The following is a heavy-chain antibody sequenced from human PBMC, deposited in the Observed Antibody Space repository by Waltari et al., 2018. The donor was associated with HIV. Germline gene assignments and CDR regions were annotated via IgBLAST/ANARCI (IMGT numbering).Heavy chain of an antibody. Sequence: VRLMESGGGLVEPGGSLTIPFAASGFPFTHYTMNWIRHIPGKGLEWLASISRDNRESYFIDSIKGRFTISRDNAANSVFLHMDRLRVDDTARYFCVRDDPGYEPIDYWGRGTLVTVSS. CDR3: VRDDPGYEPIDY. D-gene: IGHD2-2*01. CDR1: GFPFTHYT. J-gene: IGHJ4*02. CDR2: ISRDNRES. V-gene: IGHV3-21*02.